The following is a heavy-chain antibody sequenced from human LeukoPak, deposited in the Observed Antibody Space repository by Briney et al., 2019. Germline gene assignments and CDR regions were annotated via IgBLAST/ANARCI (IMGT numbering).Heavy chain of an antibody. D-gene: IGHD6-13*01. CDR1: GFTFSSYA. J-gene: IGHJ4*02. CDR2: IWYGGSNK. V-gene: IGHV3-30*02. Sequence: GGSLRLSCAASGFTFSSYAMSWVRQAPGKGLEWVAVIWYGGSNKYYADSVKGRFTISRDNSKNTLYLQMNSLRAEDTAVYYCAKGSIMYSSSWYYFDYWGQGTLVTVSS. CDR3: AKGSIMYSSSWYYFDY.